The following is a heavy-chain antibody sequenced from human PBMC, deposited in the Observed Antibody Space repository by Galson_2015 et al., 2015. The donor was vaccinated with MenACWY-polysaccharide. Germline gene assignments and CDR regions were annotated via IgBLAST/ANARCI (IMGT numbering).Heavy chain of an antibody. Sequence: SLRLSCAASGLTFSNWWMTWVRQAPGKGLEWAASIKKDRSEKYYVDSVKGRFTISRDNAKDSLYLQMNSLRAEDTAVYFCARGHLGLGLWGQGTTVTVSS. J-gene: IGHJ6*02. D-gene: IGHD7-27*01. V-gene: IGHV3-7*01. CDR2: IKKDRSEK. CDR3: ARGHLGLGL. CDR1: GLTFSNWW.